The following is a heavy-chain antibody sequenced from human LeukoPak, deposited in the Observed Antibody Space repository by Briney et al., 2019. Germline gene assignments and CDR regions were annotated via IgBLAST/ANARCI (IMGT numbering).Heavy chain of an antibody. Sequence: ASVKVSCKASGYTFTSYGISWVRQAPGRGLEWMGWISAYNGNTNYAQKLQGRVTMTTDTSTSTAYMELRSLRSDDTAVYYCARVLEGIAARPYGYWGQGTLVTVSS. J-gene: IGHJ4*02. D-gene: IGHD6-6*01. CDR1: GYTFTSYG. CDR2: ISAYNGNT. CDR3: ARVLEGIAARPYGY. V-gene: IGHV1-18*01.